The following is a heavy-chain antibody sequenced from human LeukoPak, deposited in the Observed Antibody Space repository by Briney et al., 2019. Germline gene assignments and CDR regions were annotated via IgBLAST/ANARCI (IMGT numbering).Heavy chain of an antibody. D-gene: IGHD6-19*01. CDR3: ARASRGLVREGLHY. CDR2: IKQDEGEK. CDR1: GFTFSNYW. Sequence: GGSLRLSCEASGFTFSNYWMTWVRQAPGQGLEWVANIKQDEGEKYYVDSVRGRFTISRDNAKSSLYLQMNSLRVEDTAVYYCARASRGLVREGLHYWGQGTLVTVSS. J-gene: IGHJ4*02. V-gene: IGHV3-7*01.